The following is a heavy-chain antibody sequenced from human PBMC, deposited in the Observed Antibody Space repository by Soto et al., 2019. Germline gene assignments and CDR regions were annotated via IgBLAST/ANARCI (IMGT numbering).Heavy chain of an antibody. D-gene: IGHD2-8*01. CDR3: VRGYCTTTPCSGDFQH. CDR1: GYKFTTYF. CDR2: IHPSGDT. J-gene: IGHJ1*01. V-gene: IGHV1-46*01. Sequence: QVQLVQSGAEVKKPGASVKVACKASGYKFTTYFIHWVRQAPGQGLEWMGMIHPSGDTGYGQKFRGRVTITIDTSTTTAYMELRNLTSEDRAIYFSVRGYCTTTPCSGDFQHWGQGTLVTVSS.